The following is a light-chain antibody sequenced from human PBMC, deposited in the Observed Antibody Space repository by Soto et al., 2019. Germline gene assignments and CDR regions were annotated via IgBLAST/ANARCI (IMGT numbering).Light chain of an antibody. CDR1: QSVSSN. CDR3: QQYKNGWT. Sequence: EIVMTQSPATLSVSPGESATLSCRASQSVSSNLAWYQQKPGQAPRLLIYGASTRATGIPARFSGSGSGTEFTLTISSLQSEDFAVYYCQQYKNGWTFGQGTKVDIK. J-gene: IGKJ1*01. V-gene: IGKV3-15*01. CDR2: GAS.